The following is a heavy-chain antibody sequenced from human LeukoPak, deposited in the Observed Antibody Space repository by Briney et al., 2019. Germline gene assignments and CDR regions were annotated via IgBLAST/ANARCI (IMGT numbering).Heavy chain of an antibody. CDR1: GITFSRFW. V-gene: IGHV4-4*02. CDR2: IFHTGST. J-gene: IGHJ4*02. CDR3: ARLTRGSSVWFFDY. Sequence: GSLRLSCAASGITFSRFWMSWVRQPPGKGLEWIGEIFHTGSTNYNPSLKSRVTISVDKSKNQFSLKLSSVTAADTAVYYCARLTRGSSVWFFDYWGQGTLVTVSS. D-gene: IGHD6-19*01.